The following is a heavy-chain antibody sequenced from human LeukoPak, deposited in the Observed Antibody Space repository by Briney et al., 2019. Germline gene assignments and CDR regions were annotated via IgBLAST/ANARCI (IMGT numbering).Heavy chain of an antibody. Sequence: GGSLRLSCAASGFTFDDYTMHWVRQAPGKGLEWVSLISWDGGSTYYADSVKGRFTISRDNSKNSLYLQMNSLRTEDTAVYYCARSLRNASDIWGQGTMVTVSS. D-gene: IGHD3-3*01. CDR1: GFTFDDYT. J-gene: IGHJ3*02. CDR3: ARSLRNASDI. CDR2: ISWDGGST. V-gene: IGHV3-43*01.